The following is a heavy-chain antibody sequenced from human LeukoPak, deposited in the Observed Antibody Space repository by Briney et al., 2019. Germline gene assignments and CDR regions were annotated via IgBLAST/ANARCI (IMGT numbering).Heavy chain of an antibody. V-gene: IGHV1-24*01. D-gene: IGHD6-6*01. CDR3: ARDMYSSSWGPYYFDY. J-gene: IGHJ4*02. CDR2: FDPEDGET. CDR1: GYTLTELS. Sequence: GASVKVSCKVSGYTLTELSMHWVRQAPGKGLEWMGGFDPEDGETIYAQKFQGRVTMTTDTSTSTAYMELRSLRSDDTAVYYCARDMYSSSWGPYYFDYWGQGTLVTVSS.